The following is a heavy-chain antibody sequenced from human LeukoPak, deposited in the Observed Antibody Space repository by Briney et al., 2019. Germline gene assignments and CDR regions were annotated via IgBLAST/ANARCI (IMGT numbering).Heavy chain of an antibody. CDR2: IYHSGST. V-gene: IGHV4-38-2*02. Sequence: SETLSLTCTVSGYSISSGYYWGWIRHPPGKGLEWSGSIYHSGSTYYNPSLKSRVAISVDTSKNQFSLKLSSVTAADTAVYYCAREGLERQLSWFDPWGQGTLVTVSS. CDR1: GYSISSGYY. CDR3: AREGLERQLSWFDP. D-gene: IGHD1-1*01. J-gene: IGHJ5*02.